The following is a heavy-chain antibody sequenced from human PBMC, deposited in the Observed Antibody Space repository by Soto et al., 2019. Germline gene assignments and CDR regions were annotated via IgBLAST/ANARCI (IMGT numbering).Heavy chain of an antibody. CDR1: EGTVIRDW. V-gene: IGHV3-7*04. CDR2: TNQDGSEK. Sequence: EVHLVDSGGGLVQTGGSLRLSCAIFEGTVIRDWMNWVRQAPGKGLEWVAHTNQDGSEKYYVDSVKGRFTISRDNDKNSRYLQMNSLRAEDTAMYYCSGGVGDAFWGQGTLVTVSS. CDR3: SGGVGDAF. D-gene: IGHD1-26*01. J-gene: IGHJ4*02.